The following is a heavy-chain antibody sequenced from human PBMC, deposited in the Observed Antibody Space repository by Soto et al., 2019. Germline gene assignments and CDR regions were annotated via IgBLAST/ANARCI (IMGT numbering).Heavy chain of an antibody. V-gene: IGHV4-59*01. CDR2: IYYSGST. CDR3: ARAYGGTAFDY. D-gene: IGHD4-17*01. CDR1: GGSISSYY. J-gene: IGHJ4*02. Sequence: QVQLQESGPGLVKPSETLSLTCTVSGGSISSYYWSWIRQPPGKGLEWIGYIYYSGSTNYSPSLKSRVTISVDTSKNQFSLKLSSVTAADTAVYYCARAYGGTAFDYWGQGTLVTVSS.